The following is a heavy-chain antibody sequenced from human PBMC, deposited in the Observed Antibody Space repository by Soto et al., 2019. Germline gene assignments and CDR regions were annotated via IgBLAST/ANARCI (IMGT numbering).Heavy chain of an antibody. CDR3: TTDIGEWELKLDY. CDR1: GFTFSNAW. Sequence: PGGSLRLSCAASGFTFSNAWMSWVRQAPGKGLEWVGRIKSKTDGGTTDYAAPVKGRFTISRDDSKNTLYLQMNSLKTAATDVYYCTTDIGEWELKLDYWGQGTLVTVSS. J-gene: IGHJ4*02. D-gene: IGHD1-26*01. CDR2: IKSKTDGGTT. V-gene: IGHV3-15*01.